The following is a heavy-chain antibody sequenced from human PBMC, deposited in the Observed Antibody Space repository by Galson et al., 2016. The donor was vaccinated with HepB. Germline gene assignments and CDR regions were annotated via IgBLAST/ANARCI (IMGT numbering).Heavy chain of an antibody. CDR2: INSYSGVT. D-gene: IGHD2-15*01. Sequence: SVKVSCKASGYKFTSFGINWVRQAPGQGLEWMGRINSYSGVTNYAQSVQGRVSITTDPSTSTAYMELTSLKSDATAVYYCARDFCSGGSGSPPLGYWGQGTLVTVSS. CDR1: GYKFTSFG. V-gene: IGHV1-18*01. CDR3: ARDFCSGGSGSPPLGY. J-gene: IGHJ4*02.